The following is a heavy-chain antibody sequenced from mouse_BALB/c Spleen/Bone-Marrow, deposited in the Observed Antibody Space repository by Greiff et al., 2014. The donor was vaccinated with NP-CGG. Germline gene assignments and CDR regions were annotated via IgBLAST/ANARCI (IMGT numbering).Heavy chain of an antibody. CDR3: AREGVDYFDY. Sequence: EVQVVESRPELVKPGASVKMSCKASGYTFTSYVMHWVKQKPGQGLEWIGYINPYNDGTKYNEKFKGKATLTSDKSSSTAYMELSSLTSEDSAVYYCAREGVDYFDYWGQGTTLTVSS. J-gene: IGHJ2*01. CDR1: GYTFTSYV. V-gene: IGHV1-14*01. CDR2: INPYNDGT.